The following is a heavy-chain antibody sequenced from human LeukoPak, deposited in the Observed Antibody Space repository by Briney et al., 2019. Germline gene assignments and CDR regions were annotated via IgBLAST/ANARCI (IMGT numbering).Heavy chain of an antibody. Sequence: GASVKVSCKASGGTFSSYAISWVRQAPGQGLEWMGGIIPIFGTANYAQKFQGRVTITADESTSTAYMELSSLRAEDTAVYYCAKGRGYSYGYYYFDYWGQGTLVTVSS. CDR2: IIPIFGTA. D-gene: IGHD5-18*01. V-gene: IGHV1-69*13. CDR1: GGTFSSYA. J-gene: IGHJ4*02. CDR3: AKGRGYSYGYYYFDY.